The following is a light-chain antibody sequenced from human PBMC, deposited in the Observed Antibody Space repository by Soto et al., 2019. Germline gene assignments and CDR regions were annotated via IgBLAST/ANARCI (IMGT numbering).Light chain of an antibody. Sequence: DIQMTQSPYTLSRSLGDRVTITCRASQTISSWLAWYQQKPGKAPHLLIFAASRLQSGVPSRFSASGSGTDFTLTINSLQPEDFATYYRQQSYSTLITFGQGTRLEIK. J-gene: IGKJ5*01. CDR1: QTISSW. CDR2: AAS. CDR3: QQSYSTLIT. V-gene: IGKV1-39*01.